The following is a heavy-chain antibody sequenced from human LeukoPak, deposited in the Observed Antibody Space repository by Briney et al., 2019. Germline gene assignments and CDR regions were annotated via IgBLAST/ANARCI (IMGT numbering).Heavy chain of an antibody. D-gene: IGHD6-6*01. CDR3: TRGYSSSSRYYYYYMDV. CDR2: IRSKANSYAT. J-gene: IGHJ6*03. Sequence: GGSLRLSCAASGFTFSGSAMHWVRQASGKGLECVGRIRSKANSYATAYAASVKGRFTISRDDSKNTAYLQMNSLKTEDTAVYYCTRGYSSSSRYYYYYMDVWGKGTTVTVSS. V-gene: IGHV3-73*01. CDR1: GFTFSGSA.